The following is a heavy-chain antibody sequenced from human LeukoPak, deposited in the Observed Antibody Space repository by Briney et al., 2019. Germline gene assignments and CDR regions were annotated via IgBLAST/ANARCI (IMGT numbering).Heavy chain of an antibody. D-gene: IGHD3-3*01. CDR2: IYYSGST. Sequence: SQTLSLTCTVSGGSISSGDYYWSWIRQPPGKGLEWIGYIYYSGSTYYNPSLKSRVTISVDTSKNQFSLKLSSVTAADTAVYYCAREIFGVTNYYYYYYMDVWGKGTTVTVSS. J-gene: IGHJ6*03. CDR3: AREIFGVTNYYYYYYMDV. V-gene: IGHV4-30-4*08. CDR1: GGSISSGDYY.